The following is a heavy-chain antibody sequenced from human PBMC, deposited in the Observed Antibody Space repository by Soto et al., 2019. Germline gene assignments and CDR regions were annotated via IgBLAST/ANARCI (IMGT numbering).Heavy chain of an antibody. D-gene: IGHD3-3*01. Sequence: PGGSLRLSCAAPGFTFSSYDMHWVRPATGKGLEWVSAIGTAGDTYYPGSVKGRFTISRENAKNSLYLQMNSLRAEDTAVYYCARDFGAIFGGYYYGMDVWGQGTTVTVSS. CDR1: GFTFSSYD. CDR2: IGTAGDT. V-gene: IGHV3-13*01. J-gene: IGHJ6*02. CDR3: ARDFGAIFGGYYYGMDV.